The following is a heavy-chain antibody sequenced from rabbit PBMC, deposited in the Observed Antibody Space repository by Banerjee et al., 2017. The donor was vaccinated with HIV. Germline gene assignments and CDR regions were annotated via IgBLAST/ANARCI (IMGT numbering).Heavy chain of an antibody. J-gene: IGHJ4*01. D-gene: IGHD8-1*01. CDR2: INTISGDT. Sequence: QEQLEESGGDLVKPEGSLTLTCTASGFSFSNNYYMCWVRQAPGKGLEWIACINTISGDTVYATWAKGRFTISKASWTTVTLQMTSLTAADTATYFCARAVMLVVVIAPEGYYFNLWGQGTLVTVS. CDR3: ARAVMLVVVIAPEGYYFNL. V-gene: IGHV1S45*01. CDR1: GFSFSNNYY.